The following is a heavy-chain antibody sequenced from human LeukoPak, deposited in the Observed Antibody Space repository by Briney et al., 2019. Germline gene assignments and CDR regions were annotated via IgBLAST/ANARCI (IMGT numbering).Heavy chain of an antibody. CDR1: GGSFSGYY. CDR3: ARISEIWDIVVVPPLGRSWGFDP. Sequence: SETLSLTCAVYGGSFSGYYWSWIRQPPGKGLEWIGEINHSGSTNYNPSLKSRVTISVDTSKNQFSLKLSSVTAADTAVYYCARISEIWDIVVVPPLGRSWGFDPWGQGTLVTVSS. CDR2: INHSGST. D-gene: IGHD2-2*01. V-gene: IGHV4-34*01. J-gene: IGHJ5*02.